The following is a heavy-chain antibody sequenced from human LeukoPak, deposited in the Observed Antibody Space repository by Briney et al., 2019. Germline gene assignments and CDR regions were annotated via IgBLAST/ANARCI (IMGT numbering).Heavy chain of an antibody. CDR2: INPGNGYT. CDR1: GYTFTNYA. J-gene: IGHJ6*02. Sequence: ASVKVSCKGSGYTFTNYAIHWVRQAPGQSLEWLGWINPGNGYTKYSQDFQGRVTINTDTSAATAYVELNSLTSEDTAVYYCARDRWHCRVNCDSVYYFALDVWGQGTTVTVSS. D-gene: IGHD2-15*01. V-gene: IGHV1-3*01. CDR3: ARDRWHCRVNCDSVYYFALDV.